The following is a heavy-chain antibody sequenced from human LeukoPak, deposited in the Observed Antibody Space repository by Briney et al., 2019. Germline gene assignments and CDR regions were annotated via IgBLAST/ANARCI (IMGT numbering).Heavy chain of an antibody. J-gene: IGHJ3*02. V-gene: IGHV1-46*01. CDR2: INPSGGST. CDR3: ARSSAYYNEADI. Sequence: AASVKVSCKTSGYSFTSYYMHWVRQAPGQGLEWMGIINPSGGSTTYGQNFQGRLTMTSDTSTSTVYMELSSLRSEDTAVYYCARSSAYYNEADIWGQGTMVTVSS. D-gene: IGHD3-9*01. CDR1: GYSFTSYY.